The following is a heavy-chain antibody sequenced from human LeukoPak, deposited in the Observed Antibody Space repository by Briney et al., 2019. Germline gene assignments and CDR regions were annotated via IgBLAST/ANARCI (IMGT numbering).Heavy chain of an antibody. CDR3: ARPVVAGNFDY. J-gene: IGHJ4*02. V-gene: IGHV1-18*01. D-gene: IGHD6-19*01. Sequence: ASVKVSCKASGYTFSSYGISWVRQAPGQGLEWMGWISGYNGNINYAQNLQGRVTMTTDTFTSTAYMELRSLRSDDTAVYYCARPVVAGNFDYWGQGTLVTVSS. CDR1: GYTFSSYG. CDR2: ISGYNGNI.